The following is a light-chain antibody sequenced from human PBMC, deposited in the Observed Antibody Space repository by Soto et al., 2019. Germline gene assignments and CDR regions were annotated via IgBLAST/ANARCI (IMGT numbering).Light chain of an antibody. J-gene: IGKJ1*01. Sequence: DIQMTQSPSTLSASVGDRVTITCRASQSIITWLAWYQQKPGQAPKLLIFGASNLQSGVPLRFRGSGSGTDFTLTISSLQPDDFATDYCQQYNTYPGTFGQGTKVEIK. V-gene: IGKV1-5*03. CDR3: QQYNTYPGT. CDR1: QSIITW. CDR2: GAS.